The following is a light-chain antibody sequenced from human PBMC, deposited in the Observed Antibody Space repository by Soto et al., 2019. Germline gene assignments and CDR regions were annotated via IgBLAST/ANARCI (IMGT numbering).Light chain of an antibody. CDR3: QERKNWPPLT. CDR2: DAS. Sequence: EIVLTQSPATLSLFPGERATLSCRASQSVDSYLAWYQQKPGQAPRLLIYDASNRATGIPARFSASGPGTDFSLTISSVEPEDFAVYYCQERKNWPPLTFGGGTKVEIK. CDR1: QSVDSY. V-gene: IGKV3-11*01. J-gene: IGKJ4*01.